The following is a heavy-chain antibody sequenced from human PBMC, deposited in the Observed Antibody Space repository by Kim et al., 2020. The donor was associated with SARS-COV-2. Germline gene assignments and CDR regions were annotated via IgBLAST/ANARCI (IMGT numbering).Heavy chain of an antibody. Sequence: ASVKVSCKASGYTFTSYGISWVRQAPGQGLEWMGWISAYNGNTNYAQKLQGRVTMTTDTSTSTAYMELRSLRSDDTAVYYCARDPSEDGGNPGLMDVWGQGTTVTVSS. D-gene: IGHD2-15*01. V-gene: IGHV1-18*01. J-gene: IGHJ6*02. CDR2: ISAYNGNT. CDR1: GYTFTSYG. CDR3: ARDPSEDGGNPGLMDV.